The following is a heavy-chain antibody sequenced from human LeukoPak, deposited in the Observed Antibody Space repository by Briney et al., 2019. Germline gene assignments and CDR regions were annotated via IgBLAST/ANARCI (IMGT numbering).Heavy chain of an antibody. D-gene: IGHD6-13*01. CDR1: GFTFSSYW. CDR2: IKQDGSEK. Sequence: GGSLRLSYAASGFTFSSYWMSWVRQAPGKGLEWVANIKQDGSEKYYVDSVKGRFTISRDNAKNSLYLQMNSLRAEDTAVYYCARDAPAPGIAAAGYFDYWGQGTLVTVSS. CDR3: ARDAPAPGIAAAGYFDY. V-gene: IGHV3-7*01. J-gene: IGHJ4*02.